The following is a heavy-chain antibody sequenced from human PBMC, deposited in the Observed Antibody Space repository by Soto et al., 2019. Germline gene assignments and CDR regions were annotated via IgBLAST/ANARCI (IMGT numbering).Heavy chain of an antibody. CDR2: IIPIFGTA. D-gene: IGHD3-9*01. CDR1: GGTFSSYA. J-gene: IGHJ5*02. CDR3: ARGGYYDILAGDLGTEGSWFDP. V-gene: IGHV1-69*12. Sequence: QVQLVQSGAEVKKPGSSVKVSCKASGGTFSSYAISWVRQAPGQGLEWMGGIIPIFGTANYAQKFQGGFTMTADESTSTAYMELSSLRAEGTAVYYCARGGYYDILAGDLGTEGSWFDPWGQGTLVTVSS.